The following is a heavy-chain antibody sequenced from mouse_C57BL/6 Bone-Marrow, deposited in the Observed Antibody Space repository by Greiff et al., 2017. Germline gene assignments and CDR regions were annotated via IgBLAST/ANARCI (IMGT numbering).Heavy chain of an antibody. CDR2: INPSNGGT. D-gene: IGHD2-3*01. CDR3: TRGGYSYYFDY. Sequence: QVHVKQPGAELVKPGASVKLSCKASGYTFTSYYMYWVKQRPGQGLEWIGGINPSNGGTNFNEKFKSKATLTVDKSSSTAYMQLSSLTSEDSAVYYCTRGGYSYYFDYWGRGTTLTVSA. CDR1: GYTFTSYY. V-gene: IGHV1S81*02. J-gene: IGHJ2*01.